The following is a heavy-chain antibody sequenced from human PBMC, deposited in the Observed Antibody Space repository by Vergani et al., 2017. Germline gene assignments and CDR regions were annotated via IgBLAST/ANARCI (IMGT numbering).Heavy chain of an antibody. CDR2: IYYSGST. CDR1: GGSISSYY. D-gene: IGHD6-13*01. CDR3: ARETAAAGTADY. Sequence: QVQLQESGPGLVKPSETLSLTCTVYGGSISSYYWSWIRQPPGKGLEWIGYIYYSGSTNYNPSLKSRVTISVDTSKNQFSLKLSSVTAADTAVYYCARETAAAGTADYWGQGTLVTVSS. V-gene: IGHV4-59*01. J-gene: IGHJ4*02.